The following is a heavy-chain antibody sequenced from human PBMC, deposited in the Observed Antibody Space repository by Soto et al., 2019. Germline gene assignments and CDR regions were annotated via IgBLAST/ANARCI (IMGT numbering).Heavy chain of an antibody. CDR3: ARVRPHWYGVFDY. CDR2: ISSSSSTI. J-gene: IGHJ4*02. V-gene: IGHV3-48*01. CDR1: GFTFSSYS. D-gene: IGHD2-8*02. Sequence: GGSLRLSCAASGFTFSSYSMNWVRQAPGKGLEWVSYISSSSSTIYYADSVKGRFTISRDNAKNSLYLQMNSLRAEDTAVYYCARVRPHWYGVFDYWGQGTLVTVSS.